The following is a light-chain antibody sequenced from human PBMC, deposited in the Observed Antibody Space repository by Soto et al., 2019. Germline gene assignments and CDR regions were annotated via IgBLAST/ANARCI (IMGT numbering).Light chain of an antibody. V-gene: IGKV1-39*01. J-gene: IGKJ5*01. CDR3: QQSYSTPIT. CDR2: AAS. Sequence: IQMTQSPSSLSASVGDRVTITCRASQTINSYLNWYQQKPGKAPNLLIYAASTLQSGVPSRFSGSGSGTDFTLTISSLQLEDFATYYCQQSYSTPITFGHGTRLEIK. CDR1: QTINSY.